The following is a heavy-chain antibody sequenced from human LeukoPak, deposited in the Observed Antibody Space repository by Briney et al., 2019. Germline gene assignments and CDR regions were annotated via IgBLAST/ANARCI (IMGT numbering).Heavy chain of an antibody. J-gene: IGHJ6*02. CDR1: GGSISSYY. CDR3: ARSVQVAATANYYYYGMDV. CDR2: IYYSGST. V-gene: IGHV4-59*01. D-gene: IGHD2-15*01. Sequence: SETLSLTCTVSGGSISSYYWSWIRQPPGKGLEWIGYIYYSGSTNYNPSLKSRVTISVDTSKNQFSLKLSSVTAADTAVYYCARSVQVAATANYYYYGMDVWAKGPRSPSP.